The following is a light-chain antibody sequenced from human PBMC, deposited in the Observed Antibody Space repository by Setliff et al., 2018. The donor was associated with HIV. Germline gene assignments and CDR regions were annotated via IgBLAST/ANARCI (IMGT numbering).Light chain of an antibody. J-gene: IGLJ3*02. CDR2: DVS. CDR3: SSFTISTTWV. Sequence: QSALTQPASVSGSPGQSITISCSGTSSDIAAYNLVSWYQQHPGKAPKLMISDVSSRPSGVSNRFSGSKSGSTASLTISGLQPEDEADYYRSSFTISTTWVFGGGTKVTVL. CDR1: SSDIAAYNL. V-gene: IGLV2-14*03.